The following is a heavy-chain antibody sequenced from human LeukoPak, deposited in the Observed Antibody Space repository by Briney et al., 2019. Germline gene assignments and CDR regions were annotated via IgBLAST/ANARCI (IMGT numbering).Heavy chain of an antibody. D-gene: IGHD5-18*01. CDR1: GGSFSGYY. J-gene: IGHJ4*02. CDR3: ATTGNTAIA. Sequence: SETLSLTCAVYGGSFSGYYWSWIRQPPGKGLEWIGEINHSGSTNYNPSLKSRVTISVDTSKNQFSLKLSSVTAEDTAVYYCATTGNTAIAWGQGTLVTVSS. V-gene: IGHV4-34*01. CDR2: INHSGST.